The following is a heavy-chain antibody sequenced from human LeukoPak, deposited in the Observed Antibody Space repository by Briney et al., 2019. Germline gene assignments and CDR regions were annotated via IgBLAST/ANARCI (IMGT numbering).Heavy chain of an antibody. Sequence: SGGSLRLSCAASGFTFSSYSMNWVRQAPGKGLEWVSSISSSSSYIYYADSVKGRFTISRDDAKNSLYLQMNSLRAEDTAVYYYARDLESGSGWYRMAGYYYYYMDVWGKGTTVTVSS. CDR1: GFTFSSYS. D-gene: IGHD6-19*01. J-gene: IGHJ6*03. CDR2: ISSSSSYI. CDR3: ARDLESGSGWYRMAGYYYYYMDV. V-gene: IGHV3-21*01.